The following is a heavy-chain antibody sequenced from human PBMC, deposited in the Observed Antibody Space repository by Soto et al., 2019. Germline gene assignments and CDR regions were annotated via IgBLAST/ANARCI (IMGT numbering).Heavy chain of an antibody. CDR1: GGTLSNTA. Sequence: QVQVVQSGAEVKGPGSSVKVSCKASGGTLSNTAFSWVRQAPGQGLEWMGGIIPVFGMVNYALNFQGRVMITADESMGTTYLELSSLRSEDTAVYYCARGRIVVACSSAYYGMDVWGQGTKVTVSS. V-gene: IGHV1-69*01. CDR3: ARGRIVVACSSAYYGMDV. J-gene: IGHJ6*02. CDR2: IIPVFGMV. D-gene: IGHD6-19*01.